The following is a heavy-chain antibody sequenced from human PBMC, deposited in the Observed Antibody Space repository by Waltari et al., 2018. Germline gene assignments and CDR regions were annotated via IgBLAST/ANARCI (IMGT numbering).Heavy chain of an antibody. V-gene: IGHV5-51*01. CDR1: GYSFTSYW. J-gene: IGHJ3*02. Sequence: EVQLVQSGAEVKKPGESLKFSCKGSGYSFTSYWIGWVRQMPGKGLEWMGIIYPGDADTRYSPSFQGQVTISADKSISTAYLQWSSLKASDTAMYYCAAPSYDYGDRVDAFDIWGQGTMVTVSS. CDR3: AAPSYDYGDRVDAFDI. D-gene: IGHD4-17*01. CDR2: IYPGDADT.